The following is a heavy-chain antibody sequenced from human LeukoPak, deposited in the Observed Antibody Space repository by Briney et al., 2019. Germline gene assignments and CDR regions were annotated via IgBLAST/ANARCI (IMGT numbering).Heavy chain of an antibody. CDR3: AKCSSAMDPPFDY. V-gene: IGHV3-30*18. J-gene: IGHJ4*02. CDR2: ISYDGSNK. CDR1: GFTFSSYG. D-gene: IGHD6-6*01. Sequence: PGGSLRLSCAASGFTFSSYGMHWVRQAPGKGLEWVAVISYDGSNKYYADSVKGRFTISRDNSKNTLYLQMNSLGAEDTAVYYCAKCSSAMDPPFDYWGQGTLVTVSS.